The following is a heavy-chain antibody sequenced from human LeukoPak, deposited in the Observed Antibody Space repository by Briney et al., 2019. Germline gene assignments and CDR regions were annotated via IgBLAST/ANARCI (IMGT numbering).Heavy chain of an antibody. D-gene: IGHD6-19*01. CDR2: IYYSGST. CDR1: SGSISTSSYY. CDR3: ARHMRAVAGTLGRNFDF. V-gene: IGHV4-39*01. J-gene: IGHJ4*02. Sequence: SETLSLTCTVSSGSISTSSYYWGWIRQPPGKGLEWIGSIYYSGSTYYNPSLKSRVTISVDTSKNQFSLKLTSVTAADTAMYYRARHMRAVAGTLGRNFDFWGQGTLVTVSS.